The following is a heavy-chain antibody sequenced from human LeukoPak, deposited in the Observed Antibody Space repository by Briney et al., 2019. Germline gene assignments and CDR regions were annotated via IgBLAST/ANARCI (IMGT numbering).Heavy chain of an antibody. V-gene: IGHV3-30*04. Sequence: AGRSLRLSSAASGFTFGSYAMHGVRQARGRGLEWVGIISYVGRTKSYADSVKGRFTISRDNSKNTLYLQMNSRRADDTAVYYCARDFWGQGTLVTVSS. J-gene: IGHJ4*02. CDR1: GFTFGSYA. CDR2: ISYVGRTK. CDR3: ARDF.